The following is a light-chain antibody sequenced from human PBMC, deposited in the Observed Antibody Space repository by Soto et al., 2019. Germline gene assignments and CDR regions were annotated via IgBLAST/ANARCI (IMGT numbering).Light chain of an antibody. J-gene: IGKJ2*01. V-gene: IGKV3-20*01. Sequence: ENVLTQSPGTLSLSPGERATLSCRASQSVTNSCFAWYQQKPGQAPRLLIYGISSRATGIPDRFSGSGSGTDFTLTISRLEPEDFVVYYCQQYISLPHTFGQGTKLEVK. CDR1: QSVTNSC. CDR3: QQYISLPHT. CDR2: GIS.